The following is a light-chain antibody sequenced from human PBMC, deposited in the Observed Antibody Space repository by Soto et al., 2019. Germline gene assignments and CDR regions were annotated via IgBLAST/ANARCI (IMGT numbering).Light chain of an antibody. J-gene: IGLJ1*01. CDR3: SSYTSSNTYV. CDR1: ISDVSGYNF. Sequence: QSALTQPASVSGSPGQSITISCTGTISDVSGYNFVSWYQQYPGEAPKLMIYDVSNRPSGVSNRFSGSKSGNTASLTISGLQAEDEADYYCSSYTSSNTYVFGTGTKLTV. CDR2: DVS. V-gene: IGLV2-14*03.